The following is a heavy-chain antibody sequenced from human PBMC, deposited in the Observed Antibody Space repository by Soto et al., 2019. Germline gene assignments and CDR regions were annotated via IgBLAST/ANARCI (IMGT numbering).Heavy chain of an antibody. CDR3: AKSPGYSIYCSSTSCGWFDP. D-gene: IGHD2-2*01. CDR1: GFTFSSYG. J-gene: IGHJ5*02. Sequence: PGGSLRLSCAASGFTFSSYGMHWVRQAPGKGLEWVAVISYDGSNKYYADSVKGRFTISRDNSKNTLYLQMNSLRAEDTAVYYCAKSPGYSIYCSSTSCGWFDPWGQGTLVTVSS. V-gene: IGHV3-30*18. CDR2: ISYDGSNK.